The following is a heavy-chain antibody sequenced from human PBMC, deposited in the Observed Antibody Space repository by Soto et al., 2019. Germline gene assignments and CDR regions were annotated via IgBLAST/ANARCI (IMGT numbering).Heavy chain of an antibody. Sequence: QVQLQESGPGLVKPSQTLSLTCTVSGGSISSGGYYWSWIRQHPGKGLEWIGYIYYSGSTYYNPSVKSRVTISVDPSKNLFPLKLSSVTAADTAVYSCARGTSTAVVGAYYFDYWGQGTLVTVSS. CDR3: ARGTSTAVVGAYYFDY. J-gene: IGHJ4*02. CDR2: IYYSGST. CDR1: GGSISSGGYY. D-gene: IGHD4-17*01. V-gene: IGHV4-31*03.